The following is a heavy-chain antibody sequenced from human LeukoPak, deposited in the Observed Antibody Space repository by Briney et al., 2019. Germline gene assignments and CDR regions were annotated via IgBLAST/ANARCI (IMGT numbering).Heavy chain of an antibody. CDR2: INHSGST. Sequence: SDTLSLTCAVYGGSFSGYYWSWIRQPPGKGLEWIGEINHSGSTNYNPSLKSRVTISVDTSKNQFSLKLSSVTAADTAVYYCARVRSHSSGMRYWGQGTLVTVSS. V-gene: IGHV4-34*01. CDR1: GGSFSGYY. CDR3: ARVRSHSSGMRY. J-gene: IGHJ4*02. D-gene: IGHD6-19*01.